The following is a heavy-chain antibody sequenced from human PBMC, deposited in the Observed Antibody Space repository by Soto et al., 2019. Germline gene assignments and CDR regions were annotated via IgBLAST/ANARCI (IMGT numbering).Heavy chain of an antibody. V-gene: IGHV3-23*01. Sequence: GGSLRLSCAASGFTFSSFALSWVRQAPGKGLEWVSGFGGFGGVTHYADSVKGRFTISRDNSKNTLYLQMNSLRAEDTAVYYCAKDYYYTSGTSYPFFDYWGQGTLVTVSS. D-gene: IGHD3-10*01. CDR1: GFTFSSFA. CDR2: FGGFGGVT. J-gene: IGHJ4*02. CDR3: AKDYYYTSGTSYPFFDY.